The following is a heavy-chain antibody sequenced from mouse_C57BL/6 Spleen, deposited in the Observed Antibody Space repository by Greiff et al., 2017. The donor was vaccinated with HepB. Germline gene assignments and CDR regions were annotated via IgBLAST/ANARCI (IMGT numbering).Heavy chain of an antibody. CDR1: GYAFTNYL. V-gene: IGHV1-54*01. D-gene: IGHD2-2*01. CDR2: INPGSGGT. J-gene: IGHJ4*01. Sequence: QVQLQQSGAELVRPGTSVKVSCKASGYAFTNYLIEWVKQRPGQGLEWIGVINPGSGGTNYNEKFKGKATLTADKSSSTAYMQLSSLTSEDSAVYFCAREVTTDYYAMDYWGQGTSVTVSS. CDR3: AREVTTDYYAMDY.